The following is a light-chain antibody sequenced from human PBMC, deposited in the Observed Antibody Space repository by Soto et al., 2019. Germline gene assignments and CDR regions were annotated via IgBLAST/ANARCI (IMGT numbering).Light chain of an antibody. V-gene: IGLV2-8*01. CDR3: SSYAGSNNV. J-gene: IGLJ1*01. CDR2: EVS. Sequence: QSALTQPPSASESPGQSVIISCTGTSSDVGGYNYVSWYQQHPGKAPKLMIYEVSKRPSGVPDRFSGSKSGNAASLTVSGLQAEDEADYYCSSYAGSNNVFGTGTKVTVL. CDR1: SSDVGGYNY.